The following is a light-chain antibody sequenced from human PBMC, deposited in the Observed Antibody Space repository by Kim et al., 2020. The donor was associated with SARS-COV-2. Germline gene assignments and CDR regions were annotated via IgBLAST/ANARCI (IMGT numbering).Light chain of an antibody. J-gene: IGKJ2*01. Sequence: RATINCKSSQSVLYSSNNQNYVAWYQQKPGQPPKLLIYWTSTREYGVRERFSGSGSGTDFTHTISSLQAEDVAVYYCQQYYSTPYTLGRGTKLEI. CDR1: QSVLYSSNNQNY. CDR3: QQYYSTPYT. V-gene: IGKV4-1*01. CDR2: WTS.